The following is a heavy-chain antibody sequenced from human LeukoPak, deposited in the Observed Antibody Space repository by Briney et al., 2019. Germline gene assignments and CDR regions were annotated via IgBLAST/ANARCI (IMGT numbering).Heavy chain of an antibody. D-gene: IGHD3-9*01. J-gene: IGHJ3*02. CDR2: IYYSGRP. V-gene: IGHV4-39*01. CDR1: GGSISSSSYY. Sequence: PSETLSLTCTVSGGSISSSSYYWGWSRQPPGKGLEWIGSIYYSGRPYYNPSLKSRVTISVDTSKNQFSLKLSSVTAADTAVYYCARHRKYYDILTGYYEGAFDIWGQGTMVTVSS. CDR3: ARHRKYYDILTGYYEGAFDI.